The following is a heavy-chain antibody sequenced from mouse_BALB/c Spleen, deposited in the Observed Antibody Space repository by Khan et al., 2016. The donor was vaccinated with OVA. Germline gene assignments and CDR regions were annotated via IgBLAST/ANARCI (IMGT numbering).Heavy chain of an antibody. CDR2: ISYIGST. CDR1: GYSINSGYG. J-gene: IGHJ2*01. Sequence: EVQLVETEPGLVKPSQSLSLTCTVTGYSINSGYGWNWIRQFPGNKLEWMGYISYIGSTNYNPSPKSRISITRDTSKNQFFLQLNSVTTEDTATYYCARTARIKYWGQGTTLTVSS. CDR3: ARTARIKY. D-gene: IGHD1-2*01. V-gene: IGHV3-2*02.